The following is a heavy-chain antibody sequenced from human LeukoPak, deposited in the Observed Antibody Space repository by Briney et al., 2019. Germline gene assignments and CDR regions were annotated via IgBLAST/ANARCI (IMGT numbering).Heavy chain of an antibody. D-gene: IGHD1-26*01. V-gene: IGHV1-18*01. CDR1: GYTFTTYS. CDR3: ARTTWELLRGVDY. Sequence: ASVKVSCKASGYTFTTYSINWVRQAPGQGLEWMGWISAYNGNTKYAQKLQGRVTMTTDTSTSTAYMELRSLRSDDTAVYYCARTTWELLRGVDYWGQGTLVTVSS. CDR2: ISAYNGNT. J-gene: IGHJ4*02.